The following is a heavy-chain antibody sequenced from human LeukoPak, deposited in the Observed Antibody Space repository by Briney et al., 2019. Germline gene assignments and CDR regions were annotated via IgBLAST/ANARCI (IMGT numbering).Heavy chain of an antibody. CDR3: ASWGL. J-gene: IGHJ4*02. D-gene: IGHD3-16*01. V-gene: IGHV3-7*05. CDR2: IKPYGSGR. Sequence: GGTLRLSCAASGITFSAYWICWVRHAPGKGLEWVGNIKPYGSGRYYVDSLKGRFAISRANAQSSLYLQMTSLRAEDRAVYYCASWGLWGQGTLVTVSS. CDR1: GITFSAYW.